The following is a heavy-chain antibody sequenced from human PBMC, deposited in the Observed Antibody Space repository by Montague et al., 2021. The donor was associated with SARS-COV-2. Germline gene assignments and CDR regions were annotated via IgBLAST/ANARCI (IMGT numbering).Heavy chain of an antibody. D-gene: IGHD2-21*02. CDR3: ARGQYAYCGGDCYSTGQDAFDI. J-gene: IGHJ3*02. CDR1: GFTFSSYG. CDR2: IWYDGSNK. Sequence: SLRLSCAASGFTFSSYGMHWVRQAPGKGLEWVAVIWYDGSNKYYADSVKGRFTISRDNSKNTLYLQMNSLRAEDTAVYYCARGQYAYCGGDCYSTGQDAFDIWGQGTMVTVSS. V-gene: IGHV3-33*01.